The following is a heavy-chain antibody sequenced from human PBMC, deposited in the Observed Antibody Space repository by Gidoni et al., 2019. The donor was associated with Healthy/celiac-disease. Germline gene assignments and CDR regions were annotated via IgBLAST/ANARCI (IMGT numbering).Heavy chain of an antibody. D-gene: IGHD6-19*01. CDR2: INPNSGGT. J-gene: IGHJ5*02. Sequence: QVQLVQSGAEVKKPGASVKVSCKASGYTFTGYYMHWVRQAPGQGLEWMGWINPNSGGTNYAQKFQGRVTMTRDTSISTAYMELSRLRSDDTTVYYCARALGRAVHTEDWFDPWGQGTLVTVSS. CDR1: GYTFTGYY. V-gene: IGHV1-2*02. CDR3: ARALGRAVHTEDWFDP.